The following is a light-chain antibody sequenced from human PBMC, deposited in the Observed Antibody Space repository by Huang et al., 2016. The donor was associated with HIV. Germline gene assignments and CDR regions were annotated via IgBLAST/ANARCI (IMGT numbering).Light chain of an antibody. Sequence: EIVLTQSPATLSLSPGERATLSGRASQSVSSYLAWYQQKPGQAPRLLIYDASTRATGIPARFSGSGSGTDFSLTISSLEPEDFAVYYCQQRITWPSTFGQGTKVEIK. CDR3: QQRITWPST. CDR2: DAS. J-gene: IGKJ1*01. CDR1: QSVSSY. V-gene: IGKV3-11*01.